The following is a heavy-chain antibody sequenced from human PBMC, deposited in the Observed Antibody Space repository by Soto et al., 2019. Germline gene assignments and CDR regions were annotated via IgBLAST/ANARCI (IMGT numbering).Heavy chain of an antibody. D-gene: IGHD4-4*01. Sequence: EVQLVESGGGLVQPGRSLRLSCAASGFTFENYAMHWVRQAPGKGLEWVSGISWHAGNIGYADSVRGRFTISRDIAKNSLYLQMNSLRPEDTGLYYCAKDKLYSNYEPYFDYWGQGTLVTVSS. CDR1: GFTFENYA. J-gene: IGHJ4*02. CDR3: AKDKLYSNYEPYFDY. CDR2: ISWHAGNI. V-gene: IGHV3-9*01.